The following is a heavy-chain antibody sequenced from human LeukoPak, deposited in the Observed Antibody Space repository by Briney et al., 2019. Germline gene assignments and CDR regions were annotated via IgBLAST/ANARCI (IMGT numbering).Heavy chain of an antibody. CDR3: ARAYGYCSSTSCLYYYYGMDV. Sequence: PSETLSLTCTASDGSIRSYYWSWIRQPPGKGLKWSGYIYYSGSTNYNPSPKSRVTISVATSKNQFSLKLSFATAADTAVYYCARAYGYCSSTSCLYYYYGMDVWGQGTTVTVSS. V-gene: IGHV4-59*01. D-gene: IGHD2-2*03. J-gene: IGHJ6*02. CDR2: IYYSGST. CDR1: DGSIRSYY.